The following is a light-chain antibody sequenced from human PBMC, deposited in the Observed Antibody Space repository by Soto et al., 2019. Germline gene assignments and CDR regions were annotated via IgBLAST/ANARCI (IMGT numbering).Light chain of an antibody. CDR1: SSNIGAGYD. CDR3: QSYDNSLNGPG. J-gene: IGLJ1*01. CDR2: NDN. V-gene: IGLV1-40*01. Sequence: QSVLTQPPSVSGAPGQRVSISCTGSSSNIGAGYDAHWYQQLPGKVPRLLIYNDNNRPSGVPDRFSGSKSGTSASLAITGIQPEDEANYYCQSYDNSLNGPGFGPGTKLTVL.